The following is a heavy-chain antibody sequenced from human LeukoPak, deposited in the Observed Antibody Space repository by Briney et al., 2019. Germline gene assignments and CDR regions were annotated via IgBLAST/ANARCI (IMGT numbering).Heavy chain of an antibody. D-gene: IGHD2-8*01. Sequence: SSETLSLTCTVSGGSISSYYWSWIRQPPGKGLEWIGYISYSGSPNYNPSLKSRVTISVDTSKNQFSLKLSSVTAADTAVYYCATSSYCTNGVCSPSVDYWGQGTLVTVSS. CDR1: GGSISSYY. CDR2: ISYSGSP. CDR3: ATSSYCTNGVCSPSVDY. V-gene: IGHV4-59*12. J-gene: IGHJ4*02.